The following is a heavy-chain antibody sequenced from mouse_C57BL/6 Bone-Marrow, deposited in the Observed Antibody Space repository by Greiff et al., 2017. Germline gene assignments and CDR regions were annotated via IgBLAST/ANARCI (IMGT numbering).Heavy chain of an antibody. D-gene: IGHD2-14*01. Sequence: QVQLQQSGAELARPGASVKLSCKASGYTFTSYGISWVKQRTGQGLEWIGEIYPRSGNTYYNEKFKGKATLTADKYSSTAYMELRSLTSEDSAVYFCARSKVHYYAMDYWGQGTSVTVSS. CDR2: IYPRSGNT. CDR1: GYTFTSYG. J-gene: IGHJ4*01. CDR3: ARSKVHYYAMDY. V-gene: IGHV1-81*01.